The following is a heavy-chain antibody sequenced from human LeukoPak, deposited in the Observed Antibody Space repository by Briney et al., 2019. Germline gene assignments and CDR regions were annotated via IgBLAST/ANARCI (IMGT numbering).Heavy chain of an antibody. CDR2: INHSGST. CDR3: ARGPLPYGDYDY. CDR1: GGSFSGYY. V-gene: IGHV4-34*01. Sequence: SETLSLTCAVYGGSFSGYYWSWIRQPPGKGLEWIGEINHSGSTNYNPSLKSRVTISVDTSKNQFSLKLSSVTAADTAVYYCARGPLPYGDYDYWGQGTLVTVSS. D-gene: IGHD4-17*01. J-gene: IGHJ4*02.